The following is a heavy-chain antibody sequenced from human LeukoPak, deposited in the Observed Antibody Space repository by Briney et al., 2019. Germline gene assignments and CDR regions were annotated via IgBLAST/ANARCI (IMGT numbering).Heavy chain of an antibody. CDR2: ISSSSSYI. CDR1: GFTFSSYS. CDR3: ASGRGIAVAGTREFDY. J-gene: IGHJ4*02. Sequence: GGSLRLSCAASGFTFSSYSMNWVRQAPGRGLEWVSSISSSSSYIYYADSVKGRFTISRDNAKNSLYLQMNSLRAEDTAVYYCASGRGIAVAGTREFDYWGQGTLVTVSS. V-gene: IGHV3-21*01. D-gene: IGHD6-19*01.